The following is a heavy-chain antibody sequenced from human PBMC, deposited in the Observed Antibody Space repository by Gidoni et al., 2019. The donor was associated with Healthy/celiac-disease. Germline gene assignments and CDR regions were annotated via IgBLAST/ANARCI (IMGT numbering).Heavy chain of an antibody. Sequence: QVQLVQSGAEVKKPGSSVKVSCKASGGTFSIYAISWVRQAPGQGLEWMGRIIPILGIANYAQKFQGRVTITADKSTSTAYMELSSLRSEDTAVYYCARYKDSGYLIDYWGQGTLVTVSS. CDR1: GGTFSIYA. V-gene: IGHV1-69*09. J-gene: IGHJ4*02. CDR3: ARYKDSGYLIDY. CDR2: IIPILGIA. D-gene: IGHD5-12*01.